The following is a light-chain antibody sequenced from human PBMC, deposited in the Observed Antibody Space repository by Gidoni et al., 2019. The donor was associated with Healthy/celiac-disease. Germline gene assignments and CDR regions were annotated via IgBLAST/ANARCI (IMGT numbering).Light chain of an antibody. Sequence: EIVMTQSPANLSLSPGERATLSCRTSQSVSSNLAWYQQNPGQAPRLLIYGASTRATGIPARFSGSGSGTEFTLTISSLQSEDFAVYYCQQYNNWPPYTFGQGTKLEIK. CDR1: QSVSSN. CDR3: QQYNNWPPYT. J-gene: IGKJ2*01. V-gene: IGKV3-15*01. CDR2: GAS.